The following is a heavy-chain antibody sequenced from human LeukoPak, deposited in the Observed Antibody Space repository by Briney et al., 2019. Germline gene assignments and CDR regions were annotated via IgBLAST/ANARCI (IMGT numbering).Heavy chain of an antibody. CDR1: GFSLSDYN. CDR3: ARGFSSSWYPPDY. Sequence: PGGSLRLSGAASGFSLSDYNMNWVRQAPGKGLEWVSSIGSSGTYIYYTDSLRGRFTISRDNAKNSLYLQMNSLRAEDTAMYYCARGFSSSWYPPDYWGQGTLVTVSS. D-gene: IGHD6-13*01. V-gene: IGHV3-21*01. J-gene: IGHJ4*02. CDR2: IGSSGTYI.